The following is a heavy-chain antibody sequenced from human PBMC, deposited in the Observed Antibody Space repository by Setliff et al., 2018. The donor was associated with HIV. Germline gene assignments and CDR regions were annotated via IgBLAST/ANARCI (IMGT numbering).Heavy chain of an antibody. CDR2: ISPDGRST. D-gene: IGHD1-26*01. CDR3: VRGIVGASVFNY. V-gene: IGHV3-74*01. Sequence: PGGSLRLSCAASGFTFNNYWMNWVRQVPGKGLVWVARISPDGRSTTHADAVKGRFTISRDNAKNTLYLHMNSLRAEDTAVYYCVRGIVGASVFNYWGQGTQVTVSS. J-gene: IGHJ4*02. CDR1: GFTFNNYW.